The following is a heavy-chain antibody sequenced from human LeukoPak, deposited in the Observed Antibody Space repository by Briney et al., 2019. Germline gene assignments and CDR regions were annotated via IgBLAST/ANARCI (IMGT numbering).Heavy chain of an antibody. CDR2: ISSSSSYI. V-gene: IGHV3-21*01. J-gene: IGHJ3*02. CDR3: ARDGQLERRAFDI. D-gene: IGHD1-1*01. CDR1: GFTFSSYS. Sequence: PGGSLRLSRAASGFTFSSYSMNWVRQAPGKGLEWVSSISSSSSYIYYADSVKGRFTISRDNAKNSLYLQMNSLRAEDTAVYYCARDGQLERRAFDIWGQGTMVTVSS.